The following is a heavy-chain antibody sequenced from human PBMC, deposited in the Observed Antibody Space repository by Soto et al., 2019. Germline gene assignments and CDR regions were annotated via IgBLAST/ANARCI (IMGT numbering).Heavy chain of an antibody. Sequence: PGGSLRLSCAASGFTFSSYSMNWVRQAPGKGLEWVSYISSSSTIYYADSVKGRFTISRDSAKTSLYLQMNSLRDEDTAVYYCARDHNYAFDYWGPGTLVTVSS. D-gene: IGHD5-18*01. J-gene: IGHJ4*02. CDR2: ISSSSTI. V-gene: IGHV3-48*02. CDR3: ARDHNYAFDY. CDR1: GFTFSSYS.